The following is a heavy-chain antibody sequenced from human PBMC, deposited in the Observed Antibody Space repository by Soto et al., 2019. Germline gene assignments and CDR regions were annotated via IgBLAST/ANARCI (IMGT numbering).Heavy chain of an antibody. V-gene: IGHV4-61*01. D-gene: IGHD3-22*01. CDR1: GGSVNSGSYY. J-gene: IGHJ3*02. Sequence: PSETLSLTCTVSGGSVNSGSYYWSWIRQPPGKGLEWIGYIYYSGSTNYNSSLKSRLTISVDTSKNQFSLKLSSVTAADTAVYYCARDRGYYDGSGYLKAFDIWGQGTMVTVSS. CDR3: ARDRGYYDGSGYLKAFDI. CDR2: IYYSGST.